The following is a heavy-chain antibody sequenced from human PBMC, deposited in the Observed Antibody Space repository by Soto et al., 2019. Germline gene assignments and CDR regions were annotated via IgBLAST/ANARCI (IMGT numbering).Heavy chain of an antibody. V-gene: IGHV1-69*06. CDR1: GGTFSSYA. Sequence: ASVKVSCKASGGTFSSYAISWVRQAPGQGLEWMGGIIPIFGTANYAQKFQGRVTITADKSTSTAYMGLSSLRSGDTAVHYCASSPNYYDSSGYPGIDYWGQGTRVTVSS. D-gene: IGHD3-22*01. J-gene: IGHJ4*02. CDR2: IIPIFGTA. CDR3: ASSPNYYDSSGYPGIDY.